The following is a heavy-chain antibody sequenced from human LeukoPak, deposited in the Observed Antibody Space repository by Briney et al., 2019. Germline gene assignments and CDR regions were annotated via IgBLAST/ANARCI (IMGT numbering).Heavy chain of an antibody. D-gene: IGHD6-19*01. CDR3: ARGNIAVTGPGVFYYYGMDV. V-gene: IGHV4-59*01. CDR2: VFHTGST. Sequence: PSETLSLTCTVSRGSIISYYWSWIRQSPGKGLEWIGYVFHTGSTNYNPSLRSRVTMSVDTSRSQFSLEVRSVTAADTGVYFCARGNIAVTGPGVFYYYGMDVWGQGTMVTVSS. J-gene: IGHJ6*02. CDR1: RGSIISYY.